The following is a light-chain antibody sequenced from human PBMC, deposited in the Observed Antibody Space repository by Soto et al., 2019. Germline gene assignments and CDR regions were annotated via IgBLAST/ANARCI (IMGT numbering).Light chain of an antibody. J-gene: IGKJ1*01. V-gene: IGKV3-15*01. Sequence: DTVMTQSPATLSVSPGETATLSCRASESVGSHLAWYQQKPGQAPRLLIYGVSTRATGIPARFRGSGSETEFKLTISSLQSDDFAVYYCQQYDNWPPWTVGQGTKVEI. CDR3: QQYDNWPPWT. CDR1: ESVGSH. CDR2: GVS.